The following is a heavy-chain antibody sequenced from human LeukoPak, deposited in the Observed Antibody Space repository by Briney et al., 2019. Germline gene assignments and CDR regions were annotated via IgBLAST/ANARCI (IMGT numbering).Heavy chain of an antibody. V-gene: IGHV1-2*02. CDR3: ARAIGAGSYYRGQIDY. CDR2: INPNSGAT. J-gene: IGHJ4*02. D-gene: IGHD3-10*01. Sequence: ASVKVSCKAAGYTFTGYYMHWVRQAPGQGLEWMGWINPNSGATNYAQNFRGRVTMTRDTSITTAYMEVSRLRSDDTAVYYCARAIGAGSYYRGQIDYWGQGTLVTVSS. CDR1: GYTFTGYY.